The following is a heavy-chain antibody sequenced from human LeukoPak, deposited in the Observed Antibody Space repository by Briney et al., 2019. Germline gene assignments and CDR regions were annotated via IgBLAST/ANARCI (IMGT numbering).Heavy chain of an antibody. CDR2: INHSGST. Sequence: SETLSLTCAVYGGSFSGYYWSWIRQPPGKGLEWIGEINHSGSTNYNPSLKSRVTISVDTSKNQFSLKLSSVTAADTAVYYCARGDPLWSGYYIEENYGMDVWGQGTTVTVSS. J-gene: IGHJ6*02. CDR1: GGSFSGYY. V-gene: IGHV4-34*01. CDR3: ARGDPLWSGYYIEENYGMDV. D-gene: IGHD3-3*01.